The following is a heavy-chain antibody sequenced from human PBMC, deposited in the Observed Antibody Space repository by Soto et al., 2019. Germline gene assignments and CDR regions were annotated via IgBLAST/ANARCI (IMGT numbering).Heavy chain of an antibody. CDR2: ISWTGETI. J-gene: IGHJ3*02. CDR1: GFNFNNYA. CDR3: AKDEIGVAGNCALDM. Sequence: EVELVESGGGLVLPGGSLRLSCEASGFNFNNYAMHWVRQAPGKGLEWVSGISWTGETIVYADFVKGRFTISRDKSKSSLYLEMNSLRPEDTALYYCAKDEIGVAGNCALDMWGQWTMVTVSS. V-gene: IGHV3-9*01. D-gene: IGHD3-22*01.